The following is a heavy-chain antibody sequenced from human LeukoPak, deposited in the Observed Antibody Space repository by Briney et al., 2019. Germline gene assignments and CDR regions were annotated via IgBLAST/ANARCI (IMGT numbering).Heavy chain of an antibody. D-gene: IGHD3-16*02. CDR2: IKQDGSEK. Sequence: GGSLRLSCTASGFTFSSYWMSWVRQAPGKGLEWVANIKQDGSEKYYVDSVKGRFTISRDNAKNSLYVQMNSLRAEDTAVYYWARDKGGRYVWGSYRYDYWGQGTLVTVSS. CDR3: ARDKGGRYVWGSYRYDY. CDR1: GFTFSSYW. V-gene: IGHV3-7*01. J-gene: IGHJ4*02.